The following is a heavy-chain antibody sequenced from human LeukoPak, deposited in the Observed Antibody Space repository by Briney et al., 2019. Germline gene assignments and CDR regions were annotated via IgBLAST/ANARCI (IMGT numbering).Heavy chain of an antibody. D-gene: IGHD5-12*01. CDR1: GFTFSSYG. Sequence: GGSLRLSCAASGFTFSSYGMHWVRQAPGKGLEWVAVISYDGSNKYYADSVKGRFTISRDNSKNTLYLQMNSLRAEDTAVYYCASFSGYDLWYFDYWGQGTLVTVSS. CDR3: ASFSGYDLWYFDY. J-gene: IGHJ4*02. CDR2: ISYDGSNK. V-gene: IGHV3-30*03.